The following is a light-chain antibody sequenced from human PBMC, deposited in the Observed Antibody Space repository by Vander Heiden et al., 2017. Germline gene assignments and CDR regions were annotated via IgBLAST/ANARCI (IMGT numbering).Light chain of an antibody. Sequence: DIQMTQSPSSLSASVGDRVTITCRASQSISSYLNWYQQKPGKAPKLLIYAASSLQSGVPSRFSGSGSGTDFTLTISRLQPEDFATYYCQQRDNTPYTFGQGTKLEIK. CDR1: QSISSY. CDR2: AAS. CDR3: QQRDNTPYT. J-gene: IGKJ2*01. V-gene: IGKV1-39*01.